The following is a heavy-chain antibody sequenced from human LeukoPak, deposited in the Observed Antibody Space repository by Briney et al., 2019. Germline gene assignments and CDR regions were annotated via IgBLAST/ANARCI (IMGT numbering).Heavy chain of an antibody. Sequence: GRSLRLSCAASGFTFRTYAMLWVRQAPGKGLEWVAFIWPDGSKKFYADSVKGRFTISRDNSNHTLYLQMTSLRPEDTALYFCAKISSSAEPNFDYWGQGIL. J-gene: IGHJ4*02. D-gene: IGHD1-14*01. V-gene: IGHV3-33*06. CDR3: AKISSSAEPNFDY. CDR1: GFTFRTYA. CDR2: IWPDGSKK.